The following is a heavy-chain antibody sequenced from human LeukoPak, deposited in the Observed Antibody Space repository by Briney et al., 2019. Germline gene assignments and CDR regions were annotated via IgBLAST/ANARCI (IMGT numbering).Heavy chain of an antibody. CDR3: ARDAYCSSTSCYFAGHNWFDP. CDR2: ISSSGSTI. J-gene: IGHJ5*02. Sequence: GGSLRLSCAASGFTFSDYYMSWIRQPPGKGLEWVSYISSSGSTIYYADPVKGRFTISRDNAKNSLYPQMNSLRAEDTAVYYCARDAYCSSTSCYFAGHNWFDPWGQGTLVTVSS. D-gene: IGHD2-2*01. V-gene: IGHV3-11*01. CDR1: GFTFSDYY.